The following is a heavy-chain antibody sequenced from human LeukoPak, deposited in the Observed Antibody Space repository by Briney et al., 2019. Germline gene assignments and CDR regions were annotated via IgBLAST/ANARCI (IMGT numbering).Heavy chain of an antibody. Sequence: ASVKVSCKASGYTFTSYYMRWVRQAPGQGLEWMGIINPSGGSTSYAQKFQGRVTMTRDTSTSTVYMELSSLRSEDTAVYYCARDLMVATGNYYGMDVWGQGTTVTVSS. CDR2: INPSGGST. V-gene: IGHV1-46*01. J-gene: IGHJ6*02. CDR3: ARDLMVATGNYYGMDV. D-gene: IGHD5-12*01. CDR1: GYTFTSYY.